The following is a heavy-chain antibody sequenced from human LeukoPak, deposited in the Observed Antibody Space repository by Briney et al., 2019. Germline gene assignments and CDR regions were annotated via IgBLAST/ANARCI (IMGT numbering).Heavy chain of an antibody. V-gene: IGHV1-69*13. CDR3: AREASSTWYAMFDF. Sequence: SVKVSCKASGYTFSSYGFTWVRQAPGQGLEWMGTIIPIFGTTNYAPKFQGRVSITADESTNTAFMELSSLRSEDTAFYFCAREASSTWYAMFDFWGQGTLVTVSS. CDR2: IIPIFGTT. J-gene: IGHJ4*02. D-gene: IGHD6-13*01. CDR1: GYTFSSYG.